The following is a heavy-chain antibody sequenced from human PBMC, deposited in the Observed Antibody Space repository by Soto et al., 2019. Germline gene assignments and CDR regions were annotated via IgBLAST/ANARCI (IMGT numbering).Heavy chain of an antibody. CDR2: ISYDGSNQ. CDR1: GFSFSRHG. Sequence: GGSLRLSCAASGFSFSRHGMHWVRQAPGKGLQWVAVISYDGSNQDYADSVKGRFSISRDNSKNTVYLQMNSLRVEDSAVYYCARDRSSTYYYYGMDLWGQGTTVTVSS. D-gene: IGHD6-19*01. V-gene: IGHV3-30-3*01. J-gene: IGHJ6*02. CDR3: ARDRSSTYYYYGMDL.